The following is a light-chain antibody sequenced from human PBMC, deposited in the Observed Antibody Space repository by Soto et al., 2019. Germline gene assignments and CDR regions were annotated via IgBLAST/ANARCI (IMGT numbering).Light chain of an antibody. CDR2: RAS. CDR3: QQYSNWPRT. V-gene: IGKV3-15*01. Sequence: EIVMTQSPATLSLSPGERATLSCRASQSVSSNLAWYQQKPGQSPRLLIYRASTRATGIPARFSGSGSGTEFTLPISSLQSEDFAVYYCQQYSNWPRTFGQGTKVEIK. CDR1: QSVSSN. J-gene: IGKJ1*01.